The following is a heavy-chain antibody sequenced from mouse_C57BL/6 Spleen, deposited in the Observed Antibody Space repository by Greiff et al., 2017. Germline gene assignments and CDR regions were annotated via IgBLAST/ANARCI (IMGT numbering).Heavy chain of an antibody. D-gene: IGHD3-3*01. CDR2: ISYDGSN. Sequence: ESGPGLVKPSQSLSLTCSVTGYSITSGYYWNWIRQFPGNKLEWMGYISYDGSNNYNPSLKNRISITRDTSKHQFFLKLNSVTTEETATYYCARGCCYYAMDYWGQGPSVTVSS. J-gene: IGHJ4*01. CDR3: ARGCCYYAMDY. CDR1: GYSITSGYY. V-gene: IGHV3-6*01.